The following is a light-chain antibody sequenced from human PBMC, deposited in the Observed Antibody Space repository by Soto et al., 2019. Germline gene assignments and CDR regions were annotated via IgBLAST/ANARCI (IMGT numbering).Light chain of an antibody. V-gene: IGKV3-11*01. CDR3: QQCDTWPWT. J-gene: IGKJ1*01. Sequence: EVVLTQSPATLSLSPGERATLSCRASQSVRINLAWYQHKPGQPPRLLIYDASNRATGIPGRFSGSGSGTDFTLTISNLEPEDFAVYYCQQCDTWPWTFGQGAKVELK. CDR2: DAS. CDR1: QSVRIN.